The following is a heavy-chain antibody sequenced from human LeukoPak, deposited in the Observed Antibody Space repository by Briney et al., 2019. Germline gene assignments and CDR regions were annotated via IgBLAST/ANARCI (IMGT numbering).Heavy chain of an antibody. D-gene: IGHD1-1*01. CDR3: ARRQGTTLIFDY. Sequence: GASVKVSCKASGYTFSIYGFSWVRQAPGQGLEWMGWINAYNGNTNYAQNLQGRVTMTTDTSTSTAYMELRSLRSDDTAVYYCARRQGTTLIFDYWGQGTLVTVSS. J-gene: IGHJ4*02. CDR1: GYTFSIYG. CDR2: INAYNGNT. V-gene: IGHV1-18*01.